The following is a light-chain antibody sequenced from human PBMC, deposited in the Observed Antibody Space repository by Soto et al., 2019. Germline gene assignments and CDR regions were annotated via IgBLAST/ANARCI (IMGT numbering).Light chain of an antibody. J-gene: IGLJ1*01. Sequence: VLTQSPSASGTPVQRVTISCSGSASTIGRNYVYWYQQLPGTAPKLLIYRNSQRPSGVPDRLSGSKSGTSASLAISGLRSEDEADYYCAAWDDNLSGFYVFGDGTKVTVL. CDR2: RNS. CDR1: ASTIGRNY. CDR3: AAWDDNLSGFYV. V-gene: IGLV1-47*01.